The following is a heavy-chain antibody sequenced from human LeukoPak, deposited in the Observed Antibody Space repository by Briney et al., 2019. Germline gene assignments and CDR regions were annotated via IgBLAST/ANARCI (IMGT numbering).Heavy chain of an antibody. CDR2: IKQDGSAK. CDR1: GFTFNNYW. Sequence: HSGGSLRLSCAASGFTFNNYWMSWVRQVPGKGLQWVANIKQDGSAKFYVDSVKGRFTISRDNTKNSLYLRMNSLRVEDTAVYYCARGGFSDYGDYVDAFDIWGQGTMVTVSS. CDR3: ARGGFSDYGDYVDAFDI. J-gene: IGHJ3*02. V-gene: IGHV3-7*01. D-gene: IGHD4-17*01.